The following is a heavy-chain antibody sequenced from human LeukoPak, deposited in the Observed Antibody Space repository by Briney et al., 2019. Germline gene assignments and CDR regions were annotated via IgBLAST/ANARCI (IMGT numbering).Heavy chain of an antibody. J-gene: IGHJ4*02. V-gene: IGHV1-69*06. CDR1: GDTFSSYS. Sequence: ASVKVSCKASGDTFSSYSIGWVRQAPGQGLEWVGGIIPIFGTANYAQEFQGRVTITADKSTSTVYMELSSLRSEDTAVYYCARDRTHYYESSGYYSRWEYWGQGALVTVSS. CDR3: ARDRTHYYESSGYYSRWEY. CDR2: IIPIFGTA. D-gene: IGHD3-22*01.